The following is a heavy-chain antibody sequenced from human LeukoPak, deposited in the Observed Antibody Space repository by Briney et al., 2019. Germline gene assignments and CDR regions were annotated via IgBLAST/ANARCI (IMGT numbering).Heavy chain of an antibody. CDR3: ARDVVNSGYDNYFDY. CDR2: INPNSGGT. D-gene: IGHD5-12*01. Sequence: ASVKVSCKASGYTFTGYYMHWVRQAPGQGLEWMGWINPNSGGTNYAQKFQGRVTMTRDTSISTAYMELSRLRSDDTAVYYCARDVVNSGYDNYFDYWGQGTWSPSPQ. J-gene: IGHJ4*02. V-gene: IGHV1-2*02. CDR1: GYTFTGYY.